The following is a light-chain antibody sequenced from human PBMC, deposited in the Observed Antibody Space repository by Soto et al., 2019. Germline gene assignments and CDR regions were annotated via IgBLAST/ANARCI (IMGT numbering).Light chain of an antibody. J-gene: IGLJ2*01. Sequence: QSALTQPPSVSGSPGQSVTISCTGTSSDVGAYNFVSWYQQYPGKAPKLIIFDVSARPSGVPDRFSGSKSGNTASLTISGLQADDEADYYCSSYTSTSPPVVFGGGTKLTVL. CDR1: SSDVGAYNF. CDR3: SSYTSTSPPVV. CDR2: DVS. V-gene: IGLV2-11*01.